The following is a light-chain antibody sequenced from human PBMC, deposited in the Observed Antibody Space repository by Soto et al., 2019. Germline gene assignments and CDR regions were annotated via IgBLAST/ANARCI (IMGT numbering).Light chain of an antibody. CDR1: QSVSTND. V-gene: IGKV3-20*01. CDR3: QQYGRSPYT. CDR2: ATS. J-gene: IGKJ3*01. Sequence: EIVLTQSPGTLSLSPGERVTLSCRASQSVSTNDLLWYQQKPGQAPRLLICATSNRATGIPDRFSGSGSGTDFTLTIRRLEPEDFAVYYCQQYGRSPYTFGPGTKVDIK.